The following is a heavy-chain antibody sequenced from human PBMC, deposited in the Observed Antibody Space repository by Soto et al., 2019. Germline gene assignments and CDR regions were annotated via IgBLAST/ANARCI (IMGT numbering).Heavy chain of an antibody. CDR1: GGSISSYY. V-gene: IGHV4-59*01. CDR3: ARIAARPTKGFDY. J-gene: IGHJ4*02. Sequence: SETLSLTCTVSGGSISSYYWSWIRQPPGKGLEWIGYIYYSGSTNYNPSLKSRVTISVDTSKNQFSLKLSSVTAADTAVYYCARIAARPTKGFDYWGQGTLVTVSS. CDR2: IYYSGST. D-gene: IGHD6-6*01.